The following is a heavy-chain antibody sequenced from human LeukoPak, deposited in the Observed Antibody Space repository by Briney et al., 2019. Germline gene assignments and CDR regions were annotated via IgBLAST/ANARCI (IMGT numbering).Heavy chain of an antibody. Sequence: GYIYYSGSTYYDPSLKSRVTISVDTSKNQFSLKLSSVTAADTAVYYCARGTFWSGYYQFDYWGQGTLVTVSS. D-gene: IGHD3-3*01. CDR3: ARGTFWSGYYQFDY. CDR2: IYYSGST. J-gene: IGHJ4*02. V-gene: IGHV4-30-4*01.